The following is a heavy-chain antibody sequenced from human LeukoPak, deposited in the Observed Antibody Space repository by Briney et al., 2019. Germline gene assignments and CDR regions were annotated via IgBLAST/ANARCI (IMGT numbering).Heavy chain of an antibody. Sequence: GGSLRLSCAASGFTFSSYAMHWVRQAPGKGLEWVSAISGSGGSTYYADSVKGRFTISRDNSKNTLYLQMNSLRAEDTAVYYCAKDLQYRSYPVNFDYWGQGTLVTVSS. V-gene: IGHV3-23*01. CDR3: AKDLQYRSYPVNFDY. J-gene: IGHJ4*02. CDR2: ISGSGGST. D-gene: IGHD3-16*02. CDR1: GFTFSSYA.